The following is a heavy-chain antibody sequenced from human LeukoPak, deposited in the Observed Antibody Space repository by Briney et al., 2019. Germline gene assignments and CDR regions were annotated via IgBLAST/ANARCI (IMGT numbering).Heavy chain of an antibody. Sequence: LPGGSLRRSCAASGFTFSSFWMTWVRQAPGKGLEWVANIRQDGSEKYYVDSVGGRFTISRDNAKKSLFLQMNSLRAEDTAVYYCARDMRGDGFDIWGQGTMVTVSS. CDR3: ARDMRGDGFDI. CDR1: GFTFSSFW. J-gene: IGHJ3*02. V-gene: IGHV3-7*04. CDR2: IRQDGSEK. D-gene: IGHD2-2*01.